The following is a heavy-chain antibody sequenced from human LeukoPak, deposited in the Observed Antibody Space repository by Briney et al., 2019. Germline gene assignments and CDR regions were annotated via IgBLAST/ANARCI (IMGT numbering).Heavy chain of an antibody. V-gene: IGHV3-7*01. CDR1: GFTFRNYW. CDR3: ARDIGIAAAGTLDY. J-gene: IGHJ4*02. CDR2: VKPDGSNK. D-gene: IGHD6-13*01. Sequence: GGSLRLSCAASGFTFRNYWMTWVRQAPGKGLEWVANVKPDGSNKYYADSVKGRFTISRDNSKNTLYLQMNSLRAEDTAVYYCARDIGIAAAGTLDYWGQGTLVTVSS.